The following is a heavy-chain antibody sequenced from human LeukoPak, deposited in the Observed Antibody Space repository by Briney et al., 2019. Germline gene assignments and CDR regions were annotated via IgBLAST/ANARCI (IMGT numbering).Heavy chain of an antibody. J-gene: IGHJ3*02. D-gene: IGHD4-17*01. Sequence: GGSLRLSCVGSGFTFGDYGIYWVRQAPGKGLEHVSAISSTGTYTYYANSVRGRFTISRDNSKNTLYLQMDSLRAEDMAVYYCARGPTLTSFNAFVMWGQGTMVTVSS. CDR2: ISSTGTYT. V-gene: IGHV3-64*01. CDR1: GFTFGDYG. CDR3: ARGPTLTSFNAFVM.